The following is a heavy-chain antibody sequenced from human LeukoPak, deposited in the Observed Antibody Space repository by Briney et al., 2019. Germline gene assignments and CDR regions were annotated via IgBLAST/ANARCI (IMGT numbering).Heavy chain of an antibody. CDR1: GFTFSSYW. V-gene: IGHV3-7*01. Sequence: GGSLRLSCAASGFTFSSYWMSWVRQAPGKGLEWVANIEQDGSEKYYVDSVKGRFTISRDNAKNSLYLQMNSLRAGDTAVYYCARDRYYYYYGMDVWGQGTTATVSS. CDR3: ARDRYYYYYGMDV. CDR2: IEQDGSEK. J-gene: IGHJ6*02.